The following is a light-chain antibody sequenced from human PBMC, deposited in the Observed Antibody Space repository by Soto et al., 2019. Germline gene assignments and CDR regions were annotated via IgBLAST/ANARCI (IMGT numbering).Light chain of an antibody. V-gene: IGLV2-14*01. CDR2: EVS. CDR3: SSYTTSGTPV. Sequence: QSALTQPASVSGSTGLTITISCTGTSSDVGGYNYLSWYQQQPGKAPKVMIYEVSNRPSGVSNRFSGSKSGNTASLTISGLQAEDAADYFCSSYTTSGTPVFGGGTKLTVL. CDR1: SSDVGGYNY. J-gene: IGLJ3*02.